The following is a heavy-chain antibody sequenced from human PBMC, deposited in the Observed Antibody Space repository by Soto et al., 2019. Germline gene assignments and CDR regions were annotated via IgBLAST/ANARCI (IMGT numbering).Heavy chain of an antibody. CDR1: GASISGGDYY. CDR3: VRAWGWYFYDGSGYSYYFDS. V-gene: IGHV4-30-4*01. D-gene: IGHD3-22*01. CDR2: VYYSGTS. J-gene: IGHJ4*02. Sequence: PSETLSLTCTVSGASISGGDYYWTWIPQPPGQGLEWMGFVYYSGTSDYNLSLKGRLSISVYTSRSQFSLKLNTVAAADTAVYYYVRAWGWYFYDGSGYSYYFDSRGQGALVTVSS.